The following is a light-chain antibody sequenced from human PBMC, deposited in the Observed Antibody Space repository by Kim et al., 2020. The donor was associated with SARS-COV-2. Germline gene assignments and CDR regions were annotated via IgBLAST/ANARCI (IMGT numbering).Light chain of an antibody. Sequence: QLVLTQPASVSGSPGQSITISCTGTSSDVGSYNYVSWYQQHPGKAPKLMIYAVSNRPSGVSNRFSGSKSGNTASLTISGLQAEDEADYYCSSYTRSSTNYVFGTGTKVTVL. CDR2: AVS. CDR1: SSDVGSYNY. J-gene: IGLJ1*01. CDR3: SSYTRSSTNYV. V-gene: IGLV2-14*03.